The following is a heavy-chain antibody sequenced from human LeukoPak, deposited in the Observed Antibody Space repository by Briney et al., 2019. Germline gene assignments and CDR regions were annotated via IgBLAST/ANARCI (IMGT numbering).Heavy chain of an antibody. D-gene: IGHD2-2*01. CDR1: TYTFTTTYG. J-gene: IGHJ4*02. Sequence: ASVKVSFKASTYTFTTTYGFSWVRQAPGQGLEWMGFITTYNGNTNYAQKFQDRITMTTDTSTSTTYMELRSLRSDDTAVYYCARDRNQLFDYWGQGTLVTVSS. CDR2: ITTYNGNT. CDR3: ARDRNQLFDY. V-gene: IGHV1-18*01.